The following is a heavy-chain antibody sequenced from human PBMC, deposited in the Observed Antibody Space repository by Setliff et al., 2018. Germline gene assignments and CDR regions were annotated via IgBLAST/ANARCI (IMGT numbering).Heavy chain of an antibody. V-gene: IGHV3-74*01. D-gene: IGHD1-26*01. CDR1: GFTFSNYE. CDR3: TRDWGGVGATNAFDI. Sequence: PGGSLRLSCVASGFTFSNYEFNWVRQAPGKGLEWISYISNSDGSSTTYADSVKGRFTISRDNAKNTLYLQMNRLRAEDTAVYYCTRDWGGVGATNAFDIWGQGTMVTVSS. CDR2: ISNSDGSST. J-gene: IGHJ3*02.